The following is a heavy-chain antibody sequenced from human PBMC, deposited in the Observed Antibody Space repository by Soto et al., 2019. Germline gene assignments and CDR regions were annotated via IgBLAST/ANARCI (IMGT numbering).Heavy chain of an antibody. D-gene: IGHD2-15*01. Sequence: TSETLSLTCTVSGGSISSGGYYWSWIRQHPGKGLEWIGYIYYSGSTYYNPSLKSRVTISVDTSKNQFSLKLSSVTAADTAVYYCARDVGANCSGGSCYSSDPWGQGTLVTVSS. J-gene: IGHJ5*02. CDR3: ARDVGANCSGGSCYSSDP. CDR1: GGSISSGGYY. V-gene: IGHV4-31*03. CDR2: IYYSGST.